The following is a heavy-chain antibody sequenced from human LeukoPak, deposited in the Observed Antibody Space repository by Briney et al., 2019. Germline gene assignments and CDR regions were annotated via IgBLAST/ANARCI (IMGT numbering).Heavy chain of an antibody. CDR2: ISSSSSTI. J-gene: IGHJ4*02. Sequence: GGSLRLSCAASGFTFSSYSMNWVRQAPGKGLEWVSYISSSSSTIYYADSVKGRFTISRDNAKNSLYLQMSSLRAEDTAVYYCAGEPDSSGWYMFSDYWGQGTLVTVSS. CDR1: GFTFSSYS. D-gene: IGHD6-19*01. CDR3: AGEPDSSGWYMFSDY. V-gene: IGHV3-48*01.